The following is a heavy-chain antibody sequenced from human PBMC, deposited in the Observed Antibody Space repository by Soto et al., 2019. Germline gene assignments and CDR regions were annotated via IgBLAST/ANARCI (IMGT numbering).Heavy chain of an antibody. CDR2: IYYSGST. J-gene: IGHJ4*02. D-gene: IGHD2-8*01. CDR3: ARYAVGYFDY. Sequence: PSETLSLTCTVPGGSISSGGYYWSWIRQPPGKGLEWIGYIYYSGSTYYNPSLKSRVTISVDTSKNQFSLKLSSVTAADTAVYYCARYAVGYFDYWGQGTLVTVSS. CDR1: GGSISSGGYY. V-gene: IGHV4-30-4*01.